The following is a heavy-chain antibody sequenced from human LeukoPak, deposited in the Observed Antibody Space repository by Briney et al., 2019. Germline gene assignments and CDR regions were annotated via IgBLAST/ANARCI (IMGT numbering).Heavy chain of an antibody. CDR3: ASSTPDYDILTTAFDI. D-gene: IGHD3-9*01. Sequence: GRSLRLSCAASGFTFSSYAMHWVRQAPGKGLEWVAVISYDGSNKYYADSVKGRFTISRDNSKNTLYLQMNSLRAEDTAVYYCASSTPDYDILTTAFDIWGQGTMVTVSS. CDR2: ISYDGSNK. V-gene: IGHV3-30-3*01. J-gene: IGHJ3*02. CDR1: GFTFSSYA.